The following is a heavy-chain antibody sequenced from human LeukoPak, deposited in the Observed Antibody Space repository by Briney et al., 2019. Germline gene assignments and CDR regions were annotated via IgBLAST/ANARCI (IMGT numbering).Heavy chain of an antibody. D-gene: IGHD2-2*01. CDR2: INPSGGST. CDR1: GYTFTSYY. J-gene: IGHJ5*02. V-gene: IGHV1-46*01. CDR3: AREDCSSTSCQGGWFDP. Sequence: ASVKVSCKGSGYTFTSYYMHWVRQAPGQGLEWMGIINPSGGSTSYAQKFQGRVTMTRDTSTSTVYMELSSLRSEDTAVYYCAREDCSSTSCQGGWFDPWGQGTLVTVSS.